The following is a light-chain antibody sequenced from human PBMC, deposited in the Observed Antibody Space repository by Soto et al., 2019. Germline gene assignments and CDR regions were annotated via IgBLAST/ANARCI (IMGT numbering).Light chain of an antibody. CDR1: QSVTSTH. J-gene: IGKJ4*01. V-gene: IGKV3D-20*02. Sequence: EIVLTQSPGTLSLSPGERATLSCRASQSVTSTHLAWYQQKPGQAPRLLIYDASNRATGIPARFSGSGSGTDFTLTISSLEPEDFAVYYCQQRSKWVTFGRGTKVDIK. CDR3: QQRSKWVT. CDR2: DAS.